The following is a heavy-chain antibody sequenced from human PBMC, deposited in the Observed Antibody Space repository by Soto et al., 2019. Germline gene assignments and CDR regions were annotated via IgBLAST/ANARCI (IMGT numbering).Heavy chain of an antibody. D-gene: IGHD3-16*02. CDR2: ISSNSSYI. CDR3: ARDVSYQRFDH. Sequence: GGSLRLSCAASGFTFSSYSMNWVRQAPGKGLEWVSSISSNSSYIYYADSVKGRFTISRDNAKNSLNLQMNSLRAEDTAVYFCARDVSYQRFDHWGQGALVTVSS. V-gene: IGHV3-21*01. CDR1: GFTFSSYS. J-gene: IGHJ4*02.